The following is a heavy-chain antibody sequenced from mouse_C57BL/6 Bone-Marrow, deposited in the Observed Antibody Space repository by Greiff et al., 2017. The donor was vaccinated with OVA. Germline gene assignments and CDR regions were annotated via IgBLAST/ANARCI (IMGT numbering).Heavy chain of an antibody. CDR1: GYSITSGYY. J-gene: IGHJ4*01. CDR3: ARGSYYGYPYAMDY. CDR2: ISYDGSN. D-gene: IGHD2-2*01. V-gene: IGHV3-6*01. Sequence: LMESGPGLVKPSQSLSLTCSVTGYSITSGYYWNWIRQFPGNKLEWMGYISYDGSNNYNLSLKNRISITRDTSKNQFFLKLNSVTTEDTATYYCARGSYYGYPYAMDYWGQGTSVTVSS.